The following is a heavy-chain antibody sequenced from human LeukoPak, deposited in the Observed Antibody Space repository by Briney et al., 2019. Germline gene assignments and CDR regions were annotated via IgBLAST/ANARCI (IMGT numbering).Heavy chain of an antibody. CDR2: INSDGSST. CDR3: ARLRTTGTFDY. J-gene: IGHJ4*02. V-gene: IGHV3-74*01. CDR1: GFTLSNYW. D-gene: IGHD1-1*01. Sequence: GGSLRLSCAASGFTLSNYWMHWVRQAVGKGLVWVSRINSDGSSTSYADSVKGRFTISRDNAKNSLYLQMNSLRAEDTAVYYCARLRTTGTFDYWGQGTLVTVSS.